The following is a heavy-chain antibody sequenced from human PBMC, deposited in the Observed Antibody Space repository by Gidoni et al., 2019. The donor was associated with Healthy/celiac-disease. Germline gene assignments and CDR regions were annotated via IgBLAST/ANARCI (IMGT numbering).Heavy chain of an antibody. CDR3: ARPARSGYYYYGMDV. Sequence: EVQLVQSGAEVKKPGESLKISCKGSGYSFPSYWIGWVRQLPGKVLEWMGIMYPGDSDTRYSPSFQGQVTISADKSISTAYLQWSSLKASDTAMYYCARPARSGYYYYGMDVWGQGTTVTVSS. CDR2: MYPGDSDT. J-gene: IGHJ6*02. D-gene: IGHD6-6*01. CDR1: GYSFPSYW. V-gene: IGHV5-51*01.